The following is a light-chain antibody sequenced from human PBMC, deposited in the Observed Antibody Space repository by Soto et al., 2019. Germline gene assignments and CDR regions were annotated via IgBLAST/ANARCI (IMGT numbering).Light chain of an antibody. J-gene: IGKJ5*01. CDR3: QQHNQWPIT. CDR1: QSAGNF. Sequence: EIFMTQSPARLCVSPCEAASLSRRASQSAGNFLAWYQQKPGQAPRLLIYYISTRATGIPARFSGSGSGTEFTLTINSLQSEDSAVYYCQQHNQWPITFGQGTRLE. CDR2: YIS. V-gene: IGKV3D-15*01.